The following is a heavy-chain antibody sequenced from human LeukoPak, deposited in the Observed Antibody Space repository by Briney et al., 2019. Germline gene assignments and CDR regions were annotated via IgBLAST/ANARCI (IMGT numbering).Heavy chain of an antibody. D-gene: IGHD6-19*01. J-gene: IGHJ4*02. CDR1: GYTFTSYD. Sequence: ASVKVSCKASGYTFTSYDINWVRQATGQGLEWMGWMNPNSDNTGYAQKFQGRITMTRNTSINTAYMELSSLRSEDTAVYYCAREDSSGWHDVYFDYWGQGTLVTVSS. V-gene: IGHV1-8*01. CDR3: AREDSSGWHDVYFDY. CDR2: MNPNSDNT.